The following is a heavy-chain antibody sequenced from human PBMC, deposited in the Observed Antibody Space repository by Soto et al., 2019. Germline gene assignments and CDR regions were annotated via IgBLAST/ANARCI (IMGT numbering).Heavy chain of an antibody. CDR3: ARDPPQYSGSYHYGMDV. CDR1: GGSISSYY. CDR2: IYTSGST. Sequence: QVQLQESGPGLVKPSETLSLTCTVSGGSISSYYWSWIRQPAGKGLEWIGRIYTSGSTNYNPSLKSRVTMSVDTSKNQFSLKLCSVTAADTAVYYCARDPPQYSGSYHYGMDVWGQGTTVTVSS. V-gene: IGHV4-4*07. J-gene: IGHJ6*02. D-gene: IGHD1-26*01.